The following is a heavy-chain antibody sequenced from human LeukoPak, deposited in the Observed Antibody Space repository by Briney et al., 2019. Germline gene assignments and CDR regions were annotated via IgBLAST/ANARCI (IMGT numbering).Heavy chain of an antibody. D-gene: IGHD3-3*01. CDR2: ITGSGGST. CDR3: ARDKGDFWSGHHY. V-gene: IGHV3-23*01. J-gene: IGHJ4*02. CDR1: GFTFSNYA. Sequence: PGGSLRLSCAASGFTFSNYAMSWVRQAPGKGLEWVSSITGSGGSTYYADSVKGRFTISRDSYKNTLYLQMSSLRAEDTAVYYCARDKGDFWSGHHYWGQGTLVTVSS.